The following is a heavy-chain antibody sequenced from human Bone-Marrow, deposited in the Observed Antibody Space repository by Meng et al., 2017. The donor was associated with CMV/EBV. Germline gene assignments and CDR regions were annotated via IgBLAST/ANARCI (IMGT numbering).Heavy chain of an antibody. CDR1: GFTFSSYA. D-gene: IGHD2-2*02. CDR2: IYSGGST. Sequence: GGSLRLSCAASGFTFSSYAMHWVRQAPGKGLEWVSVIYSGGSTYYADSVKGRFTISRDNSKNTLYLQMNSLRAEDTAVYYCAREKRYCSSTSCYMDDYWGQGTLVTVSS. CDR3: AREKRYCSSTSCYMDDY. J-gene: IGHJ4*02. V-gene: IGHV3-66*02.